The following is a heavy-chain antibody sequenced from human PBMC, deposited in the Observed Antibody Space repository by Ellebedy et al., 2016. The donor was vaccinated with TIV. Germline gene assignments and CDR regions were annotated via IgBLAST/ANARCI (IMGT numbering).Heavy chain of an antibody. CDR3: ARDKLQNAVAGSNFDY. D-gene: IGHD6-19*01. CDR1: GFTFANYW. CDR2: INQNGSKI. Sequence: GGSLRLXCAGSGFTFANYWMNWVRQAPGKGLEWVANINQNGSKIYYVDSVKGRFTISRDNAKNSLFLQMNSLRAEDTAVYYCARDKLQNAVAGSNFDYWGQGALVTVSS. V-gene: IGHV3-7*01. J-gene: IGHJ4*02.